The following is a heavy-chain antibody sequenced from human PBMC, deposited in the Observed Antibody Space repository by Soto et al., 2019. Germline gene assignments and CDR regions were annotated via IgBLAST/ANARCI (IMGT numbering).Heavy chain of an antibody. CDR2: ISGSGGTT. D-gene: IGHD1-26*01. CDR1: GFTFSNYA. V-gene: IGHV3-23*01. CDR3: AKPDGGSYFGYYYGMDV. Sequence: GSLRLSCAASGFTFSNYAMNWVRQAPGKGLEWVSGISGSGGTTYYADSVKGRFTMSRDNSKNALYLQMNSLRAEDTAVYYCAKPDGGSYFGYYYGMDVWGQGTTVTVSS. J-gene: IGHJ6*02.